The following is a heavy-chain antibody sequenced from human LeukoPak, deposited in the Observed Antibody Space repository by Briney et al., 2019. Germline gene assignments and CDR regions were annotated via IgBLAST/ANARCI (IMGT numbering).Heavy chain of an antibody. CDR3: ARVGYYNGWYAFDY. V-gene: IGHV4-34*01. D-gene: IGHD6-19*01. CDR1: GGSVSTYY. J-gene: IGHJ4*02. Sequence: SETLSLTCAVHGGSVSTYYWSWIRQSPGKGLEWIGEINHSGSSNYTPSLKNRVSISVDTSKNQFSLKLSSVSAADTAVYYCARVGYYNGWYAFDYWGQGTLVTVSS. CDR2: INHSGSS.